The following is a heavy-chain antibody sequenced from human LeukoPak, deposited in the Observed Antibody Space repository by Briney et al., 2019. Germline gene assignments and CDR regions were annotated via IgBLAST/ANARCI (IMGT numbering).Heavy chain of an antibody. CDR1: GFTFSSYS. CDR2: ISSSSNYK. D-gene: IGHD3-22*01. CDR3: ARYTTYYYDSSGYYSSALDY. Sequence: PGGSLRLSCAASGFTFSSYSMNWVRQAPGKGLEWVSSISSSSNYKYYADSVKGRFTISRDNAKNSLYLQMNSLRAEDTAVYYCARYTTYYYDSSGYYSSALDYWGQGTLVTVSS. J-gene: IGHJ4*02. V-gene: IGHV3-21*01.